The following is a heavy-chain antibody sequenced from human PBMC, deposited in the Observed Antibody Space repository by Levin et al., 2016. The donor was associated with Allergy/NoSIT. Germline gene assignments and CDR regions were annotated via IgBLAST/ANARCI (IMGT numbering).Heavy chain of an antibody. Sequence: ASVKVSCKASGYTFTSYAMHWVRQAPGQRLEWMGWINAGNGNTKYSQKFQGRVTITRDTSASTAYMELSSLRSEDTAVYYCARGGPRVGYDSSGYYYHTSDYFDYWGQGTLVTVSS. V-gene: IGHV1-3*01. CDR2: INAGNGNT. CDR3: ARGGPRVGYDSSGYYYHTSDYFDY. CDR1: GYTFTSYA. J-gene: IGHJ4*02. D-gene: IGHD3-22*01.